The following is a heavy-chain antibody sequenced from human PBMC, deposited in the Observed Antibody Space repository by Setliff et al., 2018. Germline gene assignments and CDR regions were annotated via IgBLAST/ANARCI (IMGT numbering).Heavy chain of an antibody. V-gene: IGHV1-69*05. CDR2: IIPVFRTA. CDR1: GGTFRTDG. Sequence: GASVKVSCKASGGTFRTDGFSWVRQAPGQGLEWMGRIIPVFRTANYAQKFRGRVTMTRDTSITTFYMELSRLKSDDSAVYYCATWLVAYFASGTFPFWGQGTRVTVSS. J-gene: IGHJ4*02. CDR3: ATWLVAYFASGTFPF. D-gene: IGHD3-10*01.